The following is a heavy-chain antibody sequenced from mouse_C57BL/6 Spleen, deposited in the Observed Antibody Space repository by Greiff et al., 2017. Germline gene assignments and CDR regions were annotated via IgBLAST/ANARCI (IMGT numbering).Heavy chain of an antibody. CDR3: ARSYDVGYAMDY. CDR2: INPGSGGT. V-gene: IGHV1-54*01. Sequence: QVQLQQSGAELVRPGTSVKVSCKASGYAFTNYFIAWVKQRPGQGLEWIGVINPGSGGTNYHEKFKGKATLTADKSTRTAYMQLSSLTSEDSAVYFCARSYDVGYAMDYWGQGTSVTVSS. CDR1: GYAFTNYF. D-gene: IGHD2-12*01. J-gene: IGHJ4*01.